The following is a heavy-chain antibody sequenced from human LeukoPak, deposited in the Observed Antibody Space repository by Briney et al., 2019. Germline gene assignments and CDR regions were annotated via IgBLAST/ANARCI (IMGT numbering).Heavy chain of an antibody. Sequence: GGSLRLSCAASGFTFSDHYMDWVRQAPGKGLEWVGRTRNKANSYTTEYAASVKGRFTISRDDSKNSLYLQMNSLETEDTAVYYCARVPSYSSGWPYFDYWGQGTLVTVSS. V-gene: IGHV3-72*01. CDR1: GFTFSDHY. J-gene: IGHJ4*02. CDR3: ARVPSYSSGWPYFDY. CDR2: TRNKANSYTT. D-gene: IGHD6-19*01.